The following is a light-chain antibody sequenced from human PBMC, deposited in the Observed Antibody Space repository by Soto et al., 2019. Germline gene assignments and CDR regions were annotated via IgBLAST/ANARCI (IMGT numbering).Light chain of an antibody. CDR1: QGISSY. J-gene: IGKJ3*01. CDR2: AAS. Sequence: DIQLTQSPSFLSASVGDRVTITCRASQGISSYLAWYQQKPGKAPKLLIYAASTLQSGVLSRFSGSGSGTEFTLTISSLQPEDFATYYYQQLNSYPRGFTFGPGTKVDIK. CDR3: QQLNSYPRGFT. V-gene: IGKV1-9*01.